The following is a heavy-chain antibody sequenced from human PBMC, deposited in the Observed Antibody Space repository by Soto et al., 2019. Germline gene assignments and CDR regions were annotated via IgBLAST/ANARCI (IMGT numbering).Heavy chain of an antibody. CDR3: AKALVSYTGIIIRYYYYYYGMDL. D-gene: IGHD3-10*01. V-gene: IGHV3-30*18. Sequence: QVQLVVSGGGVVQPGRSLRLSCAASGFTFSSYGMHWVRQAPGKGLEWVAVISYDGSNKYYADSVKGRFTISIDNSKNTLYPQINSLRAENTTVYYCAKALVSYTGIIIRYYYYYYGMDLWGQRNTVTVPS. J-gene: IGHJ6*02. CDR2: ISYDGSNK. CDR1: GFTFSSYG.